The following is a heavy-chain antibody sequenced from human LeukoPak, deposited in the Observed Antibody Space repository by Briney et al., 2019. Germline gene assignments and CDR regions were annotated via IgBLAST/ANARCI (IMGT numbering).Heavy chain of an antibody. D-gene: IGHD5-24*01. J-gene: IGHJ4*02. CDR3: ARVDGSPGVIDY. Sequence: GASVKVSCKASGYTFTSYYKHWVRQSPGQGLEGMGVINPSGGSTSYAQKFQGRVTMTRDTSTSTVYMELSSLRSEDTAVYYCARVDGSPGVIDYWGQGTLVTVSS. CDR2: INPSGGST. CDR1: GYTFTSYY. V-gene: IGHV1-46*01.